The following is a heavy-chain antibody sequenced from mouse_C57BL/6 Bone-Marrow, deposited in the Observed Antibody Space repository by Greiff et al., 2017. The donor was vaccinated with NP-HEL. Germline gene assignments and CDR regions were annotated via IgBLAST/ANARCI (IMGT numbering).Heavy chain of an antibody. CDR1: GYTFTSYW. CDR3: ARWLLRYFDV. Sequence: QVQLQQPGAELVMPGASVKLSCKASGYTFTSYWMHWVKQRPGRGLEWIGEIVPSDSYTNYNEKFKGKATLTVDKSSSTAYMQLSSLTSEDSAVYYCARWLLRYFDVWGTGTTVTVSS. D-gene: IGHD2-3*01. V-gene: IGHV1-69*01. J-gene: IGHJ1*03. CDR2: IVPSDSYT.